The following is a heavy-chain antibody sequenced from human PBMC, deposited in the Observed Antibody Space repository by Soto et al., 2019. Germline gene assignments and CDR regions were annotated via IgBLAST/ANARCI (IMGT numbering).Heavy chain of an antibody. Sequence: GGSLRLSCAASGFTFSSYAMSWVRQAPGKGLEWVSAISGSGGSTYYADSVKGRFTISRDNSKNTPYLQMNSLRAEDTAVYYCAKDRGFPYLLRAQEYFDYWGQGTLVTVSS. CDR2: ISGSGGST. CDR3: AKDRGFPYLLRAQEYFDY. CDR1: GFTFSSYA. V-gene: IGHV3-23*01. D-gene: IGHD3-10*01. J-gene: IGHJ4*02.